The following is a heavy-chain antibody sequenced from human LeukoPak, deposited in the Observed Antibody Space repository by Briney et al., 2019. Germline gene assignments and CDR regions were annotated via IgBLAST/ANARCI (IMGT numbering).Heavy chain of an antibody. CDR3: ASRKEYRTSSVYY. CDR2: TSVSGAGT. D-gene: IGHD6-6*01. Sequence: GGSLRLSCAASGFTFTNYVMTWVRQAPGKGQEWVSDTSVSGAGTFYADSVKGRFTISRDNSKNTVSLRMDSLRAEDSAVYYCASRKEYRTSSVYYWGQGTLVTVSS. CDR1: GFTFTNYV. V-gene: IGHV3-23*01. J-gene: IGHJ4*02.